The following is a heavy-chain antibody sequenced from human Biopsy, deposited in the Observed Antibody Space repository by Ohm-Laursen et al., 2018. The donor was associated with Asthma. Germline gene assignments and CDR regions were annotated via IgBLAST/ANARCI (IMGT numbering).Heavy chain of an antibody. J-gene: IGHJ4*02. CDR2: ISYDGSNK. D-gene: IGHD3-3*01. CDR3: ASQSSGPDFWSGYYYFDY. V-gene: IGHV3-30*03. CDR1: GFTFSSYG. Sequence: SLRLSCAASGFTFSSYGMHWVRQAPGKGLGWVAVISYDGSNKCYADSVKGRFTISRDNSKNTLYLQMNSLRAEDTAVYYCASQSSGPDFWSGYYYFDYWGQGTLVTVSS.